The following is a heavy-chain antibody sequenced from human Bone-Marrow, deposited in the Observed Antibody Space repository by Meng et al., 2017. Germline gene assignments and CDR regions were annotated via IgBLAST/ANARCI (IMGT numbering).Heavy chain of an antibody. J-gene: IGHJ4*02. Sequence: SVKVSCKALGGIFSNYVIGWVRQAPGQGLEWMGGINAVFGTTNYAQKFQGRVTITTDESTSTVYIELTRLTSEDTAVYFCARKAGNCISTTCYSMDYWAQGTLVTVPQ. V-gene: IGHV1-69*05. D-gene: IGHD2-2*01. CDR1: GGIFSNYV. CDR2: INAVFGTT. CDR3: ARKAGNCISTTCYSMDY.